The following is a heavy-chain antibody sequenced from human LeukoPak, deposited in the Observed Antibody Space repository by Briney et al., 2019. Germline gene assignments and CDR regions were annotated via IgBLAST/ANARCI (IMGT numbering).Heavy chain of an antibody. CDR1: GFTFSDYY. Sequence: GGSLRLSCAASGFTFSDYYMSWIRQAPGKGLEWVSYISSSSSYTNYADSVKGRFTISRDNAKNSLSLQMSSLRAEDTALYFCARSAGRLSPIDDWGQGTLVTVSS. D-gene: IGHD5/OR15-5a*01. CDR2: ISSSSSYT. J-gene: IGHJ4*02. V-gene: IGHV3-11*06. CDR3: ARSAGRLSPIDD.